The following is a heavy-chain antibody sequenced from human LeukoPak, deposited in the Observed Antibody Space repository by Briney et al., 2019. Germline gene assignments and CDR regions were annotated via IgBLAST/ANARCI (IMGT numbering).Heavy chain of an antibody. CDR2: ISYDGSNK. CDR3: AGRAALVYYYYYMDV. D-gene: IGHD2-15*01. V-gene: IGHV3-30*03. Sequence: GGSLRLSCAASGFSFSNYGMNWVRQAPGKGLEWVAVISYDGSNKYYADSVKGRFTISRDNSKNTLYLQMNSLRAEDTAVYYCAGRAALVYYYYYMDVWGKGTTVTVSS. J-gene: IGHJ6*03. CDR1: GFSFSNYG.